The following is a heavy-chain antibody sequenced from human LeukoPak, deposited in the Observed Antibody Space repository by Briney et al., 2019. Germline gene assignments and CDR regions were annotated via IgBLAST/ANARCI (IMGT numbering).Heavy chain of an antibody. D-gene: IGHD1-7*01. Sequence: ASVKVSCKASGYAFTGYYMHWVRQAPGQGLEWMGWVNPNSGGTNYAQKFQGRVTMTRDTSISTAYMELSRLRSDDTAVDYCARAGLTGTTWVWFDPWGQGTLVTVSS. CDR2: VNPNSGGT. J-gene: IGHJ5*02. V-gene: IGHV1-2*02. CDR1: GYAFTGYY. CDR3: ARAGLTGTTWVWFDP.